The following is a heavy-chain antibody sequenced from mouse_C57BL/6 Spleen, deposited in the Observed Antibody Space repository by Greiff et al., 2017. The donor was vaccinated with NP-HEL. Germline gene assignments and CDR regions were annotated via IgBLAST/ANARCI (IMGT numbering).Heavy chain of an antibody. D-gene: IGHD2-4*01. V-gene: IGHV1-22*01. CDR3: AREGGRLRQFAY. J-gene: IGHJ3*01. CDR1: GYTFTDYN. Sequence: EVQLQQSGPELVKPGASVKMSCKASGYTFTDYNMHWVKQSHGKSLEWIGYINPNNGGTSYNQKFKGKATLTVNKSSSTAYMELRSLTSEDSAVYYCAREGGRLRQFAYWGQGTLVTVSA. CDR2: INPNNGGT.